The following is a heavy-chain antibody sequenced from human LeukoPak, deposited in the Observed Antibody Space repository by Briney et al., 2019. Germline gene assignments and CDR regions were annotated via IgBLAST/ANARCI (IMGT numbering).Heavy chain of an antibody. J-gene: IGHJ3*02. CDR2: IDYRGSS. CDR3: ARDHPVADWAADI. D-gene: IGHD3-9*01. CDR1: GGSISSHS. V-gene: IGHV4-59*11. Sequence: AETLSLTCSVSGGSISSHSWSWIRQAPGKGLEWIGYIDYRGSSNYNPSLKSRVTISADPSKNQFSLKLTSVTAADSAIYYCARDHPVADWAADIWGRGTMVTVSS.